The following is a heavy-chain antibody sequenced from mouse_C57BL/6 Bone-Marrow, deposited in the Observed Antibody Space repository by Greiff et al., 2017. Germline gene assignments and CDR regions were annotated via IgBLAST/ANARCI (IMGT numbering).Heavy chain of an antibody. J-gene: IGHJ1*03. CDR2: ISYSGST. Sequence: EVQLVESGPGLAKPSPTLSLSCSVTGYSITSDYWNWIRKFPGNKLEYMGYISYSGSTYYYPSLKSRISITRDTSKTQYYLQLNSVTTEDTATYYCARYRVVDWYFDGWGTGTTVTVSS. CDR1: GYSITSDY. D-gene: IGHD1-1*01. CDR3: ARYRVVDWYFDG. V-gene: IGHV3-8*01.